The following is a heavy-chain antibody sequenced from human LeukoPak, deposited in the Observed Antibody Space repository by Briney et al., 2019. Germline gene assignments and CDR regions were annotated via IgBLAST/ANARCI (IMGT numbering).Heavy chain of an antibody. CDR1: GFTFSSYA. CDR3: ARGARIAAALDY. V-gene: IGHV3-7*01. Sequence: GGSLRLSCAASGFTFSSYAMSWVRQAPGKGLEWVANIKEDGSEKYYVDSVKGRFTISRDNAKNSLYLQMNSLRAEDTAVYYCARGARIAAALDYWGQGTLVTVSS. D-gene: IGHD6-13*01. CDR2: IKEDGSEK. J-gene: IGHJ4*02.